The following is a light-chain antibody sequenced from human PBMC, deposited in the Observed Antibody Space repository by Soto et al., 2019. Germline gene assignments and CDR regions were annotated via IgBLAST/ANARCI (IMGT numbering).Light chain of an antibody. CDR3: SSYAGINSLL. CDR2: EVN. Sequence: QSALTQPPSASGSPGQSVAISCTGTSSDIGGYNYVSWYQQHPGKAPKLMIYEVNKRPSGVPDRFSGSKSGNTASLTVSGLQAEDEADYFCSSYAGINSLLFGGGTQLTVL. V-gene: IGLV2-8*01. CDR1: SSDIGGYNY. J-gene: IGLJ2*01.